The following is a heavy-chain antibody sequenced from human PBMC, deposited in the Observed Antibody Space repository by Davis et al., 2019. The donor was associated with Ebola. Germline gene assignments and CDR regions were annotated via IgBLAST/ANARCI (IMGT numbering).Heavy chain of an antibody. CDR3: TRGATDGSGSYYGHLAGRTFDL. V-gene: IGHV3-15*01. D-gene: IGHD3-10*01. CDR2: IKSKTDGGTT. CDR1: GFTFSNAW. J-gene: IGHJ2*01. Sequence: ESLKISCAASGFTFSNAWMSWVRQAPGKGLEWVGRIKSKTDGGTTDYAAPVKGRFTISRHDSKSIAYLQMNSLKTEDTAVYYCTRGATDGSGSYYGHLAGRTFDLWGRGTLVTVSS.